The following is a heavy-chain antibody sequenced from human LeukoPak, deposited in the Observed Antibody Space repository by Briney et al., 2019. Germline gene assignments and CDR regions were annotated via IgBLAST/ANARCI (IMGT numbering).Heavy chain of an antibody. D-gene: IGHD2-2*02. CDR1: GGTFSSYA. J-gene: IGHJ4*02. V-gene: IGHV1-69*13. CDR2: IIPIFGTA. CDR3: ARAIHCSSTSCYTAFDY. Sequence: GASVKVSCKASGGTFSSYAISWVRQAPGQGLEWMGGIIPIFGTANYAQKFQGRVTITADESTSTAYMELSSLRSEDTAVYYCARAIHCSSTSCYTAFDYWGQGTLVTVSS.